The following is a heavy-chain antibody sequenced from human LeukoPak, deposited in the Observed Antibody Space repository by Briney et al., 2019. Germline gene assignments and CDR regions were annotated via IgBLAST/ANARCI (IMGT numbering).Heavy chain of an antibody. V-gene: IGHV1-69*04. CDR3: ARGTGGSAGIDP. J-gene: IGHJ5*02. D-gene: IGHD2-15*01. Sequence: SVKVSCKASGGTFSCYAISWVRQAPGQGLEWMGRIIPILGIANYAQKFQGRVTITADKSTSTAYMELSSLRSEDTAVYYCARGTGGSAGIDPWGQGTLVTVSS. CDR2: IIPILGIA. CDR1: GGTFSCYA.